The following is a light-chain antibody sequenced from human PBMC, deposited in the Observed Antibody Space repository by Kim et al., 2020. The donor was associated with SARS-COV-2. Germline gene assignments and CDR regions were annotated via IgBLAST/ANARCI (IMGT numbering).Light chain of an antibody. Sequence: EIALAQSPGTLSLSPGERATLFCWASESVTNNLAWYRQKPGQAPTLLIYGASSRATGIPDRFSGSGSGTDFTLTITGLEPEDFAVYYCQQYTGSPYTFGQGTKVDIK. CDR2: GAS. V-gene: IGKV3-20*01. CDR3: QQYTGSPYT. J-gene: IGKJ2*01. CDR1: ESVTNN.